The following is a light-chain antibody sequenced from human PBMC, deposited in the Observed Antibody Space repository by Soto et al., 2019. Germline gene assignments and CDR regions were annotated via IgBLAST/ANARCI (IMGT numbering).Light chain of an antibody. Sequence: EIVLTQSPGTLSLSPGERATLSCRASPSVSSSYLAWYQQKPGQAPRLLIYGASSRATGIPDRFSGSGSETDFTLTISRLEPEDFAVYYCQQYSYSPWTFGQGTKVEIK. CDR2: GAS. CDR1: PSVSSSY. CDR3: QQYSYSPWT. V-gene: IGKV3-20*01. J-gene: IGKJ1*01.